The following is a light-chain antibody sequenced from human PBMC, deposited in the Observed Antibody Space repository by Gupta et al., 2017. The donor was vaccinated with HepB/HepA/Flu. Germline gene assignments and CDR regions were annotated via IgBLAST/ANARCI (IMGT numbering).Light chain of an antibody. Sequence: IVLTQSPGTLSLSPGDRSTVSCRASQFVPNNYLALYQQRPGQAPRLLIYGASSRTTGVPDRFSGCGPVTAFALTISRVDPEDFGVSFCHHASLGGDSFGQGVKL. CDR1: QFVPNNY. CDR2: GAS. V-gene: IGKV3-20*01. J-gene: IGKJ2*03. CDR3: HHASLGGDS.